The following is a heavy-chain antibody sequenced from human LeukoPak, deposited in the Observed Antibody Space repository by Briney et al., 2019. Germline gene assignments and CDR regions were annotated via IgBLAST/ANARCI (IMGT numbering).Heavy chain of an antibody. Sequence: GGSLRLSCAASGFTFSSYGMHWVRQAPGKGLEWVAVISYDGSNKYYADSVKGRFTISRDNSKNTLSLQMSSLRAEDPAVYFCAKDAFRGYSYGYRVSMVWFDQWGQGILVTVSS. J-gene: IGHJ5*02. CDR1: GFTFSSYG. D-gene: IGHD5-18*01. V-gene: IGHV3-30*18. CDR3: AKDAFRGYSYGYRVSMVWFDQ. CDR2: ISYDGSNK.